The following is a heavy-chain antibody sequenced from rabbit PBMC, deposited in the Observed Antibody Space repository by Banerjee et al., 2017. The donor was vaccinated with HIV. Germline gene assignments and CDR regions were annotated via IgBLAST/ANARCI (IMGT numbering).Heavy chain of an antibody. D-gene: IGHD1-1*01. Sequence: QSLEESGGDLVKPGASLTLTCTASGFSFSNNNYMCWVRQAPGKGPEWIASVYGVDGSAYYASWAKGRFSIAKTSSTTVTLQMTSLTAADTATYFCARDEVGYVAAGYYHLWGQGTLVTVS. CDR2: VYGVDGSA. J-gene: IGHJ4*01. V-gene: IGHV1S40*01. CDR3: ARDEVGYVAAGYYHL. CDR1: GFSFSNNNY.